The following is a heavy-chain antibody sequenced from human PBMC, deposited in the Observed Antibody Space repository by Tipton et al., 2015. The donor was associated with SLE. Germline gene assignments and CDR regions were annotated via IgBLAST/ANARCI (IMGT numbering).Heavy chain of an antibody. J-gene: IGHJ5*02. Sequence: TLSLTCTVSSGSISTNSYYWGWIRQPPGRGLEWIGSIFYSGTTYYKTSLRSRVTISIDTSKNRFSLNLSSVTAADTAVYYCARQEWVTKPNCFDPWGQGILVTVSS. CDR2: IFYSGTT. D-gene: IGHD3-3*01. CDR3: ARQEWVTKPNCFDP. CDR1: SGSISTNSYY. V-gene: IGHV4-39*01.